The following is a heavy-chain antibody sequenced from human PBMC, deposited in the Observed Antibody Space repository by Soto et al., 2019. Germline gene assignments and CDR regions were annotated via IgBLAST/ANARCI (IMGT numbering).Heavy chain of an antibody. CDR3: ASPYYYDRSGYPGVDY. V-gene: IGHV3-11*01. CDR1: GFTFSDYY. Sequence: QVQLVESGGGLVKPGGSLRLSCAASGFTFSDYYMSWIRQAPGKGLEWVSYISSSGSTLYYADSVKGRFTISRDNAKNXLYLQMNSLRAEDTAVYYCASPYYYDRSGYPGVDYWGQGTLVTVSS. D-gene: IGHD3-22*01. J-gene: IGHJ4*02. CDR2: ISSSGSTL.